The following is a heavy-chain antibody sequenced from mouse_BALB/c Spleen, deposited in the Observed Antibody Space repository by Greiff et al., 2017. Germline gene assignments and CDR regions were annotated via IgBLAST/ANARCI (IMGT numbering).Heavy chain of an antibody. CDR1: GYSFTGYF. CDR2: INPYNGDT. V-gene: IGHV1-20*02. J-gene: IGHJ4*01. Sequence: EVQLQQSGPELVKPGASVKISCKASGYSFTGYFMNWVMQSHGKSLEWIGRINPYNGDTFYNQKFKGKATLTVDKSSSTAHMELRSLASEDSAVYYCASDYRGAMDYWGQGTSVTVSS. CDR3: ASDYRGAMDY. D-gene: IGHD2-4*01.